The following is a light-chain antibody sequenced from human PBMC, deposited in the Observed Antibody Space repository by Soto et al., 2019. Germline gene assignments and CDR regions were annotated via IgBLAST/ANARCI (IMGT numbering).Light chain of an antibody. CDR2: GAS. CDR3: QTYCSSPQVI. V-gene: IGKV3-20*01. J-gene: IGKJ4*01. CDR1: QSVSSSY. Sequence: EIVLTQSPGTLSLSPGERATLSCRASQSVSSSYLAWYQQNPGQAPRLLIYGASSRATGIPDRFSGSGSGTDFNITISRLEPEDFAVYYCQTYCSSPQVIIGGGPKVEIK.